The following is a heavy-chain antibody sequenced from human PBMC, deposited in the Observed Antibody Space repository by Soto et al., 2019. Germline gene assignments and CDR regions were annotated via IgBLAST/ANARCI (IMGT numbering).Heavy chain of an antibody. CDR3: ARAGVVPAAALDY. CDR2: IIPILGIA. CDR1: GGTFSSYT. D-gene: IGHD2-2*01. Sequence: QVPLVQSGAEVKKPGSSVKVSCKASGGTFSSYTISWVRQAPGQGLEWMGRIIPILGIANYAQKFQGRVTITADKSTSTAYMELSSLRSEDTAVYYCARAGVVPAAALDYWGQGTLVTVSS. J-gene: IGHJ4*02. V-gene: IGHV1-69*02.